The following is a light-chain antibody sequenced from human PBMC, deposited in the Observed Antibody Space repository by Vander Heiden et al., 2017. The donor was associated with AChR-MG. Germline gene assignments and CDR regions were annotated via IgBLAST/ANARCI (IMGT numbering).Light chain of an antibody. CDR3: QQRSNWWT. V-gene: IGKV3-11*01. J-gene: IGKJ1*01. CDR2: DAS. CDR1: QSVSSN. Sequence: EIVFTQSPATLSLSPGERATLSCRASQSVSSNLAWYQQKPGQAPRLLIFDASSRATGIPARFSGSGSGTDFTLTISSLEPEDFAVYYWQQRSNWWTFGQGTKVEIK.